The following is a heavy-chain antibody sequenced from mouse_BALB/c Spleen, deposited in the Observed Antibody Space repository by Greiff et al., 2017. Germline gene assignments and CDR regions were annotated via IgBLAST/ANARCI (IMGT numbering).Heavy chain of an antibody. D-gene: IGHD1-1*01. V-gene: IGHV3-2*02. CDR1: GYSITSDYA. Sequence: EVQGVESGPGLVKPSQSLSLTCTVTGYSITSDYAWNWIRQFPGNKLEWMGYISYSGSTSYNPSLKSRISITRDTSKNQFFLQLNSVTTEDTATYYCASYYGSNYAMDYWGQGTSVTVSS. J-gene: IGHJ4*01. CDR3: ASYYGSNYAMDY. CDR2: ISYSGST.